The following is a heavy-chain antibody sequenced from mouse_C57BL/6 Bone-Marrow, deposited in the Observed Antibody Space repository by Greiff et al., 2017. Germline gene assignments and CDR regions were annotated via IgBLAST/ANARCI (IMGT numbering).Heavy chain of an antibody. CDR2: IYPRDGST. J-gene: IGHJ1*03. CDR1: GYTFTSYD. Sequence: QVQLQQSGPELVKPGASVKLSCKASGYTFTSYDINWVKQRPGQGLEWIGWIYPRDGSTKYNETFKGKATLTVDTSSSTAYMELHSLTSEDSAVYFCARLECDGSSGDWYFDVWGTGTTVTVSS. D-gene: IGHD1-1*01. V-gene: IGHV1-85*01. CDR3: ARLECDGSSGDWYFDV.